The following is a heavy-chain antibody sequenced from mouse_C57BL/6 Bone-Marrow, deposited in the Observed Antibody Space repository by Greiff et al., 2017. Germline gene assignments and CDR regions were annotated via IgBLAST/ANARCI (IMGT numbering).Heavy chain of an antibody. CDR1: GYTFTSYW. CDR2: IDPSDSYT. Sequence: QVQLQQPGAELVKPGASVKLSCKASGYTFTSYWMQWVKQRPGQGLEWIGEIDPSDSYTNYNQKFKGKATLTVDTSSSTAYMQLSSLTSEDSAVYYCARDHLPRLRGGWFAYWGQGTLVTVSA. D-gene: IGHD3-2*02. J-gene: IGHJ3*01. CDR3: ARDHLPRLRGGWFAY. V-gene: IGHV1-50*01.